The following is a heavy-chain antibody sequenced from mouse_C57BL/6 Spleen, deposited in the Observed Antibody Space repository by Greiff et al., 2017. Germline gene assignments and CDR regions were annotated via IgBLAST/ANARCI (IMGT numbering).Heavy chain of an antibody. CDR1: GYTFTSYW. J-gene: IGHJ2*01. V-gene: IGHV1-55*01. D-gene: IGHD1-1*01. CDR2: IYPGSGST. CDR3: AKITTVVATDFDY. Sequence: VQLQQPGAELVKPGASVKMSCKASGYTFTSYWITWVKQRPGQGLEWIGDIYPGSGSTNYNEKFKSKATLTVDTSSSTAYMQLSSLTSEDSAVYYCAKITTVVATDFDYWGRGTTLTVST.